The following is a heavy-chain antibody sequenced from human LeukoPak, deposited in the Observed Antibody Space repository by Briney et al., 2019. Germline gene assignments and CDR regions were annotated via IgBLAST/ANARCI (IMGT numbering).Heavy chain of an antibody. V-gene: IGHV3-48*04. Sequence: GGSLRLSCAASGFTFSSYSMNWVRQAPGKGLEWVSYIRSSSSTIYYADSVKGRFTIPRDNAKNSLYLQMNSLRAEDTAVYYCAELGITMIGGVWGKGTTVTISS. CDR3: AELGITMIGGV. D-gene: IGHD3-10*02. J-gene: IGHJ6*04. CDR2: IRSSSSTI. CDR1: GFTFSSYS.